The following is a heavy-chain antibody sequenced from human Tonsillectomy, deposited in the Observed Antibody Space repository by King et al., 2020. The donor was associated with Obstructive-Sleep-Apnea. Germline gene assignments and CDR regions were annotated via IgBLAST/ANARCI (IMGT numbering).Heavy chain of an antibody. D-gene: IGHD2-21*02. Sequence: VQLQQWGAGLLKPSETLSLTCAVYGGSFSGYYWSWIRQPPGKGLEWIGEINHSGSTNYNPSLKSRVTISLDTSKNQLSRKLSSVTAADTAVYYCARGRTYCGGDCYFYFDYWGQGTLVTVSS. CDR2: INHSGST. V-gene: IGHV4-34*01. CDR3: ARGRTYCGGDCYFYFDY. CDR1: GGSFSGYY. J-gene: IGHJ4*02.